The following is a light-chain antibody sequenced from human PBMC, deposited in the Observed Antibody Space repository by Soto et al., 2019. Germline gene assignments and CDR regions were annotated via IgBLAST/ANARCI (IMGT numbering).Light chain of an antibody. J-gene: IGKJ2*01. CDR1: QSVSNNS. Sequence: EVVLTQSPGTLSLSPGERATLSCRASQSVSNNSFAWYQQKPGQAPRLLIFGSSDRTTGNPDKFSGSRSGTDFTPTICRLGPEDFSVYYCQQYGSTPPYTFGQGTKLEIK. V-gene: IGKV3-20*01. CDR2: GSS. CDR3: QQYGSTPPYT.